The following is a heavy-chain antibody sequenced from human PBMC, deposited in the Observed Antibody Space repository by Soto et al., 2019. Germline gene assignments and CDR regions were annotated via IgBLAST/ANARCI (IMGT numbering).Heavy chain of an antibody. J-gene: IGHJ4*02. CDR3: ETTLYYDILTGAFDY. V-gene: IGHV3-23*01. CDR2: ISGSGGST. Sequence: GGSLRLSCAASGITFSTYAMSWVRQAPGKGLEWVSAISGSGGSTYYADSVKGRFTISRDNSKNTLYLQMSSLRDEDTAVYYCETTLYYDILTGAFDYWGQGPLVTVSS. D-gene: IGHD3-9*01. CDR1: GITFSTYA.